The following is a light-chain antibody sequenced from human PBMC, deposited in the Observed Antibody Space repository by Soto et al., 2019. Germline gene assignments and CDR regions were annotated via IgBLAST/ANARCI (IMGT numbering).Light chain of an antibody. CDR1: SSNIGSNT. CDR3: AAWDVSLNGHVV. Sequence: QSVLTQPPSASGTPGQRVTISCSGSSSNIGSNTVNWYQQLPGTAPNLLIYSNNQRPSGVPDRFSGSKSGTSASLAISGLQSEDEADYYCAAWDVSLNGHVVFGGGTKLTVL. J-gene: IGLJ2*01. V-gene: IGLV1-44*01. CDR2: SNN.